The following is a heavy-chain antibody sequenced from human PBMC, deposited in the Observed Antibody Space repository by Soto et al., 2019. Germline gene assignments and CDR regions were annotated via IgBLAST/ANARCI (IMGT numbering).Heavy chain of an antibody. CDR1: GFTFSSYG. Sequence: GGSLRLSCAASGFTFSSYGMHWVRQAPGKGLEWVAVIWYDGSNKYYADSVKGRFTISRDNSKNALYLQMNSLRAEDTAVYYCARDDLAYCGGDCPLDPWGQATLVPVSS. CDR3: ARDDLAYCGGDCPLDP. V-gene: IGHV3-33*01. D-gene: IGHD2-21*02. J-gene: IGHJ5*02. CDR2: IWYDGSNK.